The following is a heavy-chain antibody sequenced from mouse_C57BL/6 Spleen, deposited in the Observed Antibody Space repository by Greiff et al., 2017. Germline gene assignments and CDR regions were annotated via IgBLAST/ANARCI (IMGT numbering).Heavy chain of an antibody. CDR3: ARNRGLRLDWYFDV. CDR2: IWTGGGT. J-gene: IGHJ1*03. V-gene: IGHV2-9-1*01. Sequence: VMLVESGPGLVAPSQSLSITCTVSGFSLTSYAISWVRQPPGKGLEWLGVIWTGGGTNYNSALKSRLSISKDNSKSQVFLKMNSLQTDDTARYYCARNRGLRLDWYFDVWGTGTTVTVSS. D-gene: IGHD2-2*01. CDR1: GFSLTSYA.